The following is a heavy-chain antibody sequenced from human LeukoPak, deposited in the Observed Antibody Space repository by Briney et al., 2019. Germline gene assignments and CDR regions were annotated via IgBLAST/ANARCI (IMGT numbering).Heavy chain of an antibody. CDR2: IYTSGST. CDR3: AREGDYVDWFDP. D-gene: IGHD4-17*01. CDR1: GGSISSGSYY. Sequence: SQTLSLTCTVSGGSISSGSYYWSWIRQPAGKGLEWIGRIYTSGSTNYNPSLKSRVTISVDTPKNQFSLKLSSVTAADTAVYYCAREGDYVDWFDPWGQGTLVTVSS. V-gene: IGHV4-61*02. J-gene: IGHJ5*02.